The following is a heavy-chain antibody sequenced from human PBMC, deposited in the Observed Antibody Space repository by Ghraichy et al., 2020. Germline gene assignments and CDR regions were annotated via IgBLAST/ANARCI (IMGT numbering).Heavy chain of an antibody. V-gene: IGHV4-39*01. J-gene: IGHJ1*01. D-gene: IGHD3-10*01. CDR3: ARHPQWRGARVYFQH. CDR2: IYYSGST. CDR1: GGSISSSSYY. Sequence: SQTLSLTCTVSGGSISSSSYYWGWIRQPPGKGLEWIGSIYYSGSTYYNPSLKSRVTISVDTSKNQFSLKLSSVTAADTAVYYCARHPQWRGARVYFQHWGQGTLVTVSS.